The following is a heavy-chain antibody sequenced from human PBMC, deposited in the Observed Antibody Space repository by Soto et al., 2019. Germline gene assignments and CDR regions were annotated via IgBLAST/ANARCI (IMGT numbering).Heavy chain of an antibody. CDR2: IYYSGST. V-gene: IGHV4-39*01. CDR3: ARHLENYDFWSGYYYDY. J-gene: IGHJ4*02. D-gene: IGHD3-3*01. Sequence: PSGTLSLACTVSGGSISSSSYSWGWIRQPPGKGLEWIGSIYYSGSTYYNPSLKSRVTISVDTSKNQFSLKLSSVTAADTAVYYCARHLENYDFWSGYYYDYWGQGTLVTVSS. CDR1: GGSISSSSYS.